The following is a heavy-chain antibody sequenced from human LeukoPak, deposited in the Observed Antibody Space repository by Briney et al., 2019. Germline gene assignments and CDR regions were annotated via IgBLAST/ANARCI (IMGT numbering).Heavy chain of an antibody. CDR1: ASTFTVIS. CDR3: ATEPTGSGSFRPDY. Sequence: GASLKVSCKGSASTFTVISYWLHWLAPGPGLEWMGGFDPEDGETIYAQKFQGRVTLTEDTSTSTAYMELSSLRSEDTAVCNCATEPTGSGSFRPDYWGQGTMVTVSS. V-gene: IGHV1-24*01. D-gene: IGHD3-10*01. J-gene: IGHJ4*02. CDR2: FDPEDGET.